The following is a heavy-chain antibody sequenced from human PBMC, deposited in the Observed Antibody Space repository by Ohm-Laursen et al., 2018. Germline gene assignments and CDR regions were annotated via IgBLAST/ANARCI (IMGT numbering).Heavy chain of an antibody. V-gene: IGHV3-23*01. D-gene: IGHD3-10*01. CDR2: ISGSGGST. CDR1: GFTFSSYA. Sequence: LSLTCAASGFTFSSYAMSWVRQAPGKGLEWVSAISGSGGSTYYADSVKGRFTISRDNSKNSLYLQMNSLRAEDTAVYYCASVLLWFGEFDPWGQGTLVTVSS. J-gene: IGHJ5*02. CDR3: ASVLLWFGEFDP.